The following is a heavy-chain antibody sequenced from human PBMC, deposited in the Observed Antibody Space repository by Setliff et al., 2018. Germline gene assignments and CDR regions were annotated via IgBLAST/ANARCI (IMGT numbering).Heavy chain of an antibody. V-gene: IGHV3-30*03. Sequence: LSLSCAASGFTFSSSWMHWVCQAPEKGLEWVADIKCDGSEKYYADSVKGRFTISSDNSKNTLYLQMNSLRAEDTAVYYCARQGSWVWQPKHSGDPRTYNWFDPWGQGTLVTVSS. CDR1: GFTFSSSW. D-gene: IGHD6-13*01. CDR3: ARQGSWVWQPKHSGDPRTYNWFDP. J-gene: IGHJ5*02. CDR2: IKCDGSEK.